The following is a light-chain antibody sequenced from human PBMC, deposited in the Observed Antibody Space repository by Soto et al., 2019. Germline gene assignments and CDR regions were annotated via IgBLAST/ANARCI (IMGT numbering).Light chain of an antibody. CDR3: QQYGSSPWFT. Sequence: ELVLTQSPGTLSLSPGEIATLSCSASQSVSSSYLAWYQQKPGQAPRLLIYGASSRDTGIPDRFSGSGSGTDFTLTISRLEPEYCAVYYCQQYGSSPWFTFGPGTKVDIK. CDR1: QSVSSSY. CDR2: GAS. V-gene: IGKV3-20*01. J-gene: IGKJ3*01.